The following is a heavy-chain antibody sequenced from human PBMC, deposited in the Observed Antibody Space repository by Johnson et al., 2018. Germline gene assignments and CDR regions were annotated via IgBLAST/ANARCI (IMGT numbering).Heavy chain of an antibody. D-gene: IGHD1-1*01. V-gene: IGHV4-59*01. CDR1: HGSISSYY. J-gene: IGHJ4*02. Sequence: QVQLQESGPGLVKPSETLSLTCTMSHGSISSYYWNWIRQPPGKGLEWIGNIYYTGTTDFNPSLKSRVSMSVDTSKNQLSLKVTSVTAADTAVYFRAGDLALNWMGSGLGHWGQGILVTVSS. CDR2: IYYTGTT. CDR3: AGDLALNWMGSGLGH.